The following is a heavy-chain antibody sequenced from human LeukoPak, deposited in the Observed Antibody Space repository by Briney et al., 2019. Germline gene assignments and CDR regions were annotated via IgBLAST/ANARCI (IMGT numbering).Heavy chain of an antibody. V-gene: IGHV1-2*02. CDR3: ASSEYGDYSYYFDY. D-gene: IGHD4-17*01. Sequence: GASVKVSCKASGYTFTGYYMHWVRQAPGQGLEWMGWINPNSGGTNYAQKFQGRVTMTRDTSISTAYMELSRLRSDDMAVYYCASSEYGDYSYYFDYWGQGTLVTVSS. J-gene: IGHJ4*02. CDR1: GYTFTGYY. CDR2: INPNSGGT.